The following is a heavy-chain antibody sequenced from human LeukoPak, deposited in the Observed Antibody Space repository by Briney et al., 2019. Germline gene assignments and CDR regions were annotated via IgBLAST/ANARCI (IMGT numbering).Heavy chain of an antibody. CDR3: ARGYSSSWNYFDY. J-gene: IGHJ4*02. Sequence: SETLSLTCTVSGGSISNYWWSWIRQPPGKGLEWIGYVFDSGGTNYNPSLKSRVTISVDTSKKQFPLELSSVTAADTAVYYCARGYSSSWNYFDYWGQGTLVTVSS. D-gene: IGHD6-13*01. CDR1: GGSISNYW. CDR2: VFDSGGT. V-gene: IGHV4-59*01.